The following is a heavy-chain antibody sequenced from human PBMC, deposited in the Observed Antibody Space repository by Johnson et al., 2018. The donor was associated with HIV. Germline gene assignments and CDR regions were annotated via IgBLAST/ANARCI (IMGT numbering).Heavy chain of an antibody. CDR1: GFTLSSYG. CDR2: ISYDGSNK. V-gene: IGHV3-30*18. J-gene: IGHJ3*02. CDR3: AKEGRYGAFPLWFDI. D-gene: IGHD1-14*01. Sequence: QVQLVESGGGVVQPGRSLRLSCAASGFTLSSYGMHWVRQAPGKGLEWVAVISYDGSNKYYADSVKGRFTISRDNSKNTLYLQMNSLRAEDTALYYCAKEGRYGAFPLWFDIWGQGTMVTVSS.